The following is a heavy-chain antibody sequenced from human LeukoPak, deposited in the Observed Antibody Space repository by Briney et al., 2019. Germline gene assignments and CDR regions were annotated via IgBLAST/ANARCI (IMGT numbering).Heavy chain of an antibody. CDR1: GGSISSTIYY. D-gene: IGHD6-13*01. V-gene: IGHV4-39*02. J-gene: IGHJ1*01. CDR2: VYFSGSS. Sequence: PSETLSLTCTVSGGSISSTIYYWGWIRQPPGKGLEWIGSVYFSGSSYYNPSLKSRVTISVDTSENHFSLKLSSVTAADTAVYYCARGWYSSSWYGNGYFQHWGQGTLVTVSS. CDR3: ARGWYSSSWYGNGYFQH.